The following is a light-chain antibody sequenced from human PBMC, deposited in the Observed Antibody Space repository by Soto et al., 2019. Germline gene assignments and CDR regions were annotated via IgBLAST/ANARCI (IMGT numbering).Light chain of an antibody. V-gene: IGKV3-20*01. CDR3: QQYGRSPDLFT. CDR2: GAS. CDR1: QSVSSSF. Sequence: ENVLTQSPGTLSLSPGDIATLSCRASQSVSSSFLAWYQQKPGQAPRLLIYGASNRASGIPDRFSGSGSGTDFTLTITRLEPGDFAVYYCQQYGRSPDLFTFGPGTKVEIK. J-gene: IGKJ3*01.